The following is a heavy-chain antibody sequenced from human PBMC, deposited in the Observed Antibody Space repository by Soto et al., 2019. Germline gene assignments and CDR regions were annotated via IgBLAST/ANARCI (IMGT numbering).Heavy chain of an antibody. CDR3: AKARGANNWANYYGLDV. J-gene: IGHJ6*02. Sequence: QVQLVESGGGVVQSGTSLRLSCVASRFVFRDFGMHWVRQAPGQGLEWVALITYDGTYAHYPSVVQGRFTISRDDDRDTVSLQMDSLRPEDSGIYYCAKARGANNWANYYGLDVWGQGTTVTVSS. D-gene: IGHD2-15*01. V-gene: IGHV3-30*18. CDR1: RFVFRDFG. CDR2: ITYDGTYA.